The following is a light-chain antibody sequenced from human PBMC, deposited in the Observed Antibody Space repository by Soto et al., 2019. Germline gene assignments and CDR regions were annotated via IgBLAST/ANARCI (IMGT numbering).Light chain of an antibody. CDR1: SSDVGGYNY. CDR2: EVS. V-gene: IGLV2-8*01. CDR3: SSYAGSIFWV. J-gene: IGLJ3*02. Sequence: QSALTQPPSASGSPGQSVTISCTGTSSDVGGYNYVSWYQQNPGKAPKLMIYEVSKRPSGVPDRFSGSKSGNTASLTVSGLQAEDEADYYCSSYAGSIFWVFGGGTKVTVL.